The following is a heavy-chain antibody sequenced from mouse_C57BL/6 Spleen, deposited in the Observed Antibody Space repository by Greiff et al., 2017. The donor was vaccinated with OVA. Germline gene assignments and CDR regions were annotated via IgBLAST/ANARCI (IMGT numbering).Heavy chain of an antibody. CDR2: IRNKANGYTT. Sequence: EVQLQESGGGLVQPGGSLSLSCAASGFTFTDYYMSWVRQPPGKALEWLGFIRNKANGYTTEYSASVKGRFTISRDNSQSILYLQMNALRAEDSATYYCARSLSLLLFDYWGQGTTLTVSS. V-gene: IGHV7-3*01. CDR3: ARSLSLLLFDY. D-gene: IGHD1-2*01. CDR1: GFTFTDYY. J-gene: IGHJ2*01.